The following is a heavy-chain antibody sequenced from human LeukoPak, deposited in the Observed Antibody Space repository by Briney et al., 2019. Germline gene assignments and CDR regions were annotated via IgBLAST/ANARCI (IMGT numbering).Heavy chain of an antibody. V-gene: IGHV1-8*03. Sequence: ASVKVSCKASGGTFSSYAISWVRQATGQGLEWMGWMNPNSGNTGYAQKFQGRVTITRNTSISTAYMELSSLRSEDTAVYYCARVVVVIPGTQVWFDPWGQGTLVTVSS. CDR1: GGTFSSYA. J-gene: IGHJ5*02. CDR2: MNPNSGNT. D-gene: IGHD2-2*01. CDR3: ARVVVVIPGTQVWFDP.